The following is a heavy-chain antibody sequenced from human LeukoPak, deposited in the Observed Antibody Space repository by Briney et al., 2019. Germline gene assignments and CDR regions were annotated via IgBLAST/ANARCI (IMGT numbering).Heavy chain of an antibody. J-gene: IGHJ4*02. Sequence: RASETLSLTCTVSGGSISSSSYYWGWIRQPPGKGLEWIRSIYYSGSTYYNSSLKSRVTISVDTSKNQFSLKLNSVIAADTAVYYCARVGMARGHAKHLDYWGQGTLVTVSS. CDR3: ARVGMARGHAKHLDY. CDR2: IYYSGST. V-gene: IGHV4-39*07. D-gene: IGHD3-10*01. CDR1: GGSISSSSYY.